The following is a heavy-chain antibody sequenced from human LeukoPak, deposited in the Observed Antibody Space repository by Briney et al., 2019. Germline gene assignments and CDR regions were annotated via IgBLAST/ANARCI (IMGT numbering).Heavy chain of an antibody. Sequence: GGSLRLSCAASGFTFSSYGMYWVRQAPGKGLEWVAYIRYDGSNKNYADSVKGRFTISRDNSKNTLYLQMSSLRAEDTAVYYCTKVVTGYCSSTSCPFDSWGQGTLVTVSS. V-gene: IGHV3-30*02. CDR3: TKVVTGYCSSTSCPFDS. D-gene: IGHD2-2*01. CDR2: IRYDGSNK. CDR1: GFTFSSYG. J-gene: IGHJ4*02.